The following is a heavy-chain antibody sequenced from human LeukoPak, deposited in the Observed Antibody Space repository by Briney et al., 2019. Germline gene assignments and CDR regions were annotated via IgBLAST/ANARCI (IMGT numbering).Heavy chain of an antibody. CDR2: IYYSGST. D-gene: IGHD3-22*01. V-gene: IGHV4-59*01. CDR1: GGSISSYY. Sequence: SETLSLTCTVSGGSISSYYWSWIRQPPGKGLEWIGNIYYSGSTNYNPSLKSRVTISVDTSKNQFSLKLSSVTAADTAMYYCARVPETTLLIVAPGAFDIWGQGTMVTVSS. J-gene: IGHJ3*02. CDR3: ARVPETTLLIVAPGAFDI.